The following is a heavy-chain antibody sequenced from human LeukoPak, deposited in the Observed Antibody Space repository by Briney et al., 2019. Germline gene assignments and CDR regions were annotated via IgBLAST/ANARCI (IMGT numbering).Heavy chain of an antibody. J-gene: IGHJ4*02. Sequence: GGSLRLSCAASGFTFSSYAMHWVRQAPGKGLEWVAVISYDGSNKYYADSVKGRFTISRDNSKNTLYLQMNSLRAEDTAVYYCARALVYSSGWPGLRDYWGQGTLVTVSS. V-gene: IGHV3-30*04. CDR3: ARALVYSSGWPGLRDY. CDR2: ISYDGSNK. D-gene: IGHD6-19*01. CDR1: GFTFSSYA.